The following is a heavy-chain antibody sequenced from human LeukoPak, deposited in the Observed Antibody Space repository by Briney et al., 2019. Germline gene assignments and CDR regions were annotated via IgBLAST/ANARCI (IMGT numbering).Heavy chain of an antibody. CDR3: ARQRARYYGSGSYYSSPYWYFDL. Sequence: SETLSLTCTVSGGSISSYYWSWIRQPPGKGLEWIGYIYYSGSTNYNPSLKSRVTISVDTSKNQFSLKLSPVTAADTAVYYCARQRARYYGSGSYYSSPYWYFDLWGRGTLVTVSS. CDR1: GGSISSYY. D-gene: IGHD3-10*01. J-gene: IGHJ2*01. CDR2: IYYSGST. V-gene: IGHV4-59*08.